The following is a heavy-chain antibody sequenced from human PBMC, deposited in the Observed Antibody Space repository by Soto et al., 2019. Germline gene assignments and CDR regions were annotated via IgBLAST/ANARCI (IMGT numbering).Heavy chain of an antibody. Sequence: GVSLRLSCAASGFTFSNYAVTWVRQAPGKGLEWVSTISGSGGSTYYADSVKGRFTISRDNSKSTLYLQMNSLRAEDTAVYYCAKDQGSSWYEIDYWGQGTLVTVSS. D-gene: IGHD6-13*01. V-gene: IGHV3-23*01. CDR1: GFTFSNYA. CDR3: AKDQGSSWYEIDY. J-gene: IGHJ4*02. CDR2: ISGSGGST.